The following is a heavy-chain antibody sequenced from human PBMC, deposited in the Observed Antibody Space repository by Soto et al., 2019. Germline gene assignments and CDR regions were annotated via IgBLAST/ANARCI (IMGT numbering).Heavy chain of an antibody. CDR2: IKSKTDGGTT. CDR1: GFTFSNAW. D-gene: IGHD3-3*01. V-gene: IGHV3-15*07. Sequence: GGSLRLSCAASGFTFSNAWMNWVRQAPGKGLEWVGRIKSKTDGGTTDYAAPVKGRFTISRDDSKNTLYLQMNSLKTEDTAVYYCMRWLLYGYYYYGMDVWGQGTTVTVSS. CDR3: MRWLLYGYYYYGMDV. J-gene: IGHJ6*02.